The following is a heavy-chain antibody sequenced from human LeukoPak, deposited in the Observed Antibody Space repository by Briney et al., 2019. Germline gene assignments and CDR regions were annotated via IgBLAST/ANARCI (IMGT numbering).Heavy chain of an antibody. CDR3: ARDDTHSDTSGSFYDAFDI. J-gene: IGHJ3*02. Sequence: GGSLRLSCAASGFTFSSYSMNWVRQAPGKGLEWVSSISSSSSYIYYADSVKGRFTISRDSAKNSLYLQMNSLRVEDTAVYYCARDDTHSDTSGSFYDAFDIWGQGTMVTVSS. D-gene: IGHD3-22*01. CDR1: GFTFSSYS. V-gene: IGHV3-21*01. CDR2: ISSSSSYI.